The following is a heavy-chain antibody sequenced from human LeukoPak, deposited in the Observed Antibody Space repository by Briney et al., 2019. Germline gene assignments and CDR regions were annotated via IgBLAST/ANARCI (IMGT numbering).Heavy chain of an antibody. CDR3: AGAGGSYYTSYYYYYMDV. D-gene: IGHD1-26*01. CDR1: GYTFTGYY. V-gene: IGHV1-2*02. Sequence: ASVKVSCKASGYTFTGYYMHWVRQAPGQGLEWVGWINPNSGGTNYAQKFQGRVTMTRDTSISTAYMELSRLRSDDTAVYYCAGAGGSYYTSYYYYYMDVWGKGTTVTVSS. CDR2: INPNSGGT. J-gene: IGHJ6*03.